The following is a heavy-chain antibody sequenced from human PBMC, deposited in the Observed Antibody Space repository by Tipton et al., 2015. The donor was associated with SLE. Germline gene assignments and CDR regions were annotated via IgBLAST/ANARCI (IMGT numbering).Heavy chain of an antibody. Sequence: TLSLTCTVSGGSISSSSYYWGWIRQPPGKGLEWIGSIYYSGSTYYNPSLKSRVTISVDTSKNQFSLKLSSVTAADTAVYYCARDPMPSERLRGAFDIWGQGTMVTVSS. D-gene: IGHD2-2*01. V-gene: IGHV4-39*07. CDR2: IYYSGST. CDR3: ARDPMPSERLRGAFDI. J-gene: IGHJ3*02. CDR1: GGSISSSSYY.